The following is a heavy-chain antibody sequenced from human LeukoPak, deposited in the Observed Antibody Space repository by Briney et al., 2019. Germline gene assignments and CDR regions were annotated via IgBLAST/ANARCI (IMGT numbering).Heavy chain of an antibody. CDR3: AKDRGGDSSGYHFDY. Sequence: GGSLRLSCAASGFTFSSYAMSWVRQAPGKGLEWVSAISGSGGSTYYADSVKGRFTISRDNSKNTLYLQMNSLRAEDTAVYYCAKDRGGDSSGYHFDYWGQGTLVTVSS. CDR1: GFTFSSYA. V-gene: IGHV3-23*01. J-gene: IGHJ4*02. CDR2: ISGSGGST. D-gene: IGHD3-22*01.